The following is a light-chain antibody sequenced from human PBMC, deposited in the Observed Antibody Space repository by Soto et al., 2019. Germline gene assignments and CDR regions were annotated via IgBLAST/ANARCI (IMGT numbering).Light chain of an antibody. Sequence: EIVLTQSPGTLSLSPGERATLSCRASQSVSSSYLSWYQQKPDQAPRLLIYGASSRTTGSPERCSGSGCATDFFLTISSRQHEDVAVYYCQQYVRSHIFTFGHGTKVDIK. CDR1: QSVSSSY. V-gene: IGKV3-20*01. J-gene: IGKJ3*01. CDR2: GAS. CDR3: QQYVRSHIFT.